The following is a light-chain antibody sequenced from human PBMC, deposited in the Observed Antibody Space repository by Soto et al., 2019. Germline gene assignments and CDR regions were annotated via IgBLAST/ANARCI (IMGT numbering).Light chain of an antibody. CDR3: RSYASGSTRV. CDR2: EVS. CDR1: SSDVGGYNY. J-gene: IGLJ2*01. Sequence: QSALTQPASVSGSPGQSITISCTGTSSDVGGYNYVSWYQQHPGKAPKLMIYEVSNRPSGVSNRFSGSKSGNTASLTISGLQAEDEADYYCRSYASGSTRVFGGGTKLTVL. V-gene: IGLV2-14*01.